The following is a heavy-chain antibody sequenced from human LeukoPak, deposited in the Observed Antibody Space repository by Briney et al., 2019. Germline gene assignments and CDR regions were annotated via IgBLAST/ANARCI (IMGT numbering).Heavy chain of an antibody. CDR1: TFTFSRYS. Sequence: GGSLTLSCATSTFTFSRYSMHWVRRPPGKGLEWVAFTRQVGWSAEYTDSVKGRFTVSRDTSKNAMYLQMHSLRVDTAVYYCVRDGQEGLIDAFDIWGQGTMVTVSS. D-gene: IGHD3-16*02. J-gene: IGHJ3*02. V-gene: IGHV3-30*04. CDR3: VRDGQEGLIDAFDI. CDR2: TRQVGWSA.